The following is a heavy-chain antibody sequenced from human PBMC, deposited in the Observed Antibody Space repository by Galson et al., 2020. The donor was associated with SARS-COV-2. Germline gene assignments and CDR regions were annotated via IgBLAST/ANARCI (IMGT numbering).Heavy chain of an antibody. CDR1: GYTLTELS. D-gene: IGHD3-16*02. Sequence: ASVKVSCKVSGYTLTELSIHCVRPPPGTGLEWMGGFDPEDGDTTYAQTFQGRVTMTDDTSTDTAYMELSSLRSEDTAVYYCATVFSRDMITFGGVIVSNWFDPWGQGTLVTVSS. V-gene: IGHV1-24*01. J-gene: IGHJ5*02. CDR2: FDPEDGDT. CDR3: ATVFSRDMITFGGVIVSNWFDP.